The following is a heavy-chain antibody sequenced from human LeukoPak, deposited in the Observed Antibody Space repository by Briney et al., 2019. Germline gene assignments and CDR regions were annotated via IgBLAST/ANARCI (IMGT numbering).Heavy chain of an antibody. D-gene: IGHD1-26*01. Sequence: ASVKVSCKASGYTFTSYDINWVRQATGQGLEWMGWMNPNSGNTGYAQKFQGRVTMTRNTSISTAYMELSSLRSEDTAVYYCARGAGSYGPYYYYYMDVWGKGTTVTVSS. V-gene: IGHV1-8*01. CDR1: GYTFTSYD. CDR2: MNPNSGNT. CDR3: ARGAGSYGPYYYYYMDV. J-gene: IGHJ6*03.